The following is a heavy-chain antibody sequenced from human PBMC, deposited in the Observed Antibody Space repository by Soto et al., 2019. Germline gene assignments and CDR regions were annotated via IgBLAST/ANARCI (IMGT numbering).Heavy chain of an antibody. V-gene: IGHV3-23*01. CDR3: AKSAPYYGFWSGYTDY. D-gene: IGHD3-3*01. CDR2: ISGSGDST. J-gene: IGHJ4*02. Sequence: PGGSLRLSCAASGFTFSNYAMIWVRQAPGKGLEWVSAISGSGDSTYYADSVKGRFTISRDSSKNTLYLQMNSLRAEDTAVYYCAKSAPYYGFWSGYTDYWGQGTLVTVSS. CDR1: GFTFSNYA.